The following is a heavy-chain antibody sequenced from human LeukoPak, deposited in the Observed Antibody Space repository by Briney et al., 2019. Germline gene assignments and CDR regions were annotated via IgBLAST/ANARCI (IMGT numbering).Heavy chain of an antibody. J-gene: IGHJ3*01. V-gene: IGHV1-69*13. CDR3: ARDRWEPYDAFDV. CDR1: GGTFSSYA. D-gene: IGHD4-23*01. CDR2: IIPIFGTA. Sequence: ASVKVSCKASGGTFSSYAIIWVRQAPGQGLEGMGGIIPIFGTANYAQKFQGRVTITADESTSTAYMELSSLRSEDTAVYYCARDRWEPYDAFDVWGQGTMVTVSS.